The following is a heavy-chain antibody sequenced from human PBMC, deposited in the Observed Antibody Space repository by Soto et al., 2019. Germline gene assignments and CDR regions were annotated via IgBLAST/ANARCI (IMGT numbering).Heavy chain of an antibody. CDR2: ISLSSANI. CDR1: GFSLYNYA. V-gene: IGHV3-48*01. J-gene: IGHJ2*01. Sequence: EVQLVESGGGLVQPGGSLRLSCAASGFSLYNYAMDWVRQAPGQGLEWVSYISLSSANIHYADSVRGRFTVSRDNAKNSLYPQMNRLRAEDTAVYYCGEEPSRGNGLAGYVDLWGRGPLVTVSS. CDR3: GEEPSRGNGLAGYVDL. D-gene: IGHD1-1*01.